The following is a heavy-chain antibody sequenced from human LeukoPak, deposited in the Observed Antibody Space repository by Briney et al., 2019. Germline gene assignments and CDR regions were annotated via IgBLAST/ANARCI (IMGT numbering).Heavy chain of an antibody. V-gene: IGHV3-11*01. CDR2: ISSSGSTI. Sequence: GGSLRLSCAASGFTFSDYYMSWIRQAPGKGLEWVSYISSSGSTIYYADSVKGRFTISRDNAKNSLYLQMNSLRAEDTAVYYCAGSIVGATTLFDYWGQGTLVTLSS. CDR3: AGSIVGATTLFDY. CDR1: GFTFSDYY. D-gene: IGHD1-26*01. J-gene: IGHJ4*02.